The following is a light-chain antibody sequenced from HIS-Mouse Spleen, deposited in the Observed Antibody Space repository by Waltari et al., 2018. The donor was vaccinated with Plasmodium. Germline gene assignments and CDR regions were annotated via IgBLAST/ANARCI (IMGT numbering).Light chain of an antibody. J-gene: IGLJ2*01. CDR3: SSYAGSNNLV. Sequence: QSALTQPPSASGSPGQSVTLSCTGTSSDVGGYNYVSWYQQHPGKAPKLVIYEVSKRPAGVPDRVSGSKSGNTASLTVSGLQAEDEADYYCSSYAGSNNLVFGGGTKLTVL. V-gene: IGLV2-8*01. CDR2: EVS. CDR1: SSDVGGYNY.